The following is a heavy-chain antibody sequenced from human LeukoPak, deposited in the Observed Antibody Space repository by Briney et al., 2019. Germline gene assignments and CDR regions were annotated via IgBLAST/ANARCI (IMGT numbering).Heavy chain of an antibody. V-gene: IGHV4-30-4*01. CDR1: GGSIRSADYY. CDR3: NYYGSGSPDAFDF. Sequence: SQTLSLTCIVSGGSIRSADYYWNWIRQPPGKGPEWVGYIYNSGRTYYNPSLKSRGTISVDKSKNQFSLKLSSVTAADTAVYYCNYYGSGSPDAFDFWGQGTMVTVSS. D-gene: IGHD3-10*01. J-gene: IGHJ3*01. CDR2: IYNSGRT.